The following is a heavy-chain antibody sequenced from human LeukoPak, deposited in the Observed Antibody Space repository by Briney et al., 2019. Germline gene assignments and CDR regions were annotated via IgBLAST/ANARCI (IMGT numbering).Heavy chain of an antibody. Sequence: ASVKVSCNASGYTFTSYDINWVRQATGQGLEWMGWMNPNSGNTGYAQKFQGRVTMTRNTSISTAYMELSSLRSEDTAVYYCARSGDSSGYYSNWFDPWGQGTLVTVSS. CDR1: GYTFTSYD. V-gene: IGHV1-8*01. D-gene: IGHD3-22*01. CDR2: MNPNSGNT. J-gene: IGHJ5*02. CDR3: ARSGDSSGYYSNWFDP.